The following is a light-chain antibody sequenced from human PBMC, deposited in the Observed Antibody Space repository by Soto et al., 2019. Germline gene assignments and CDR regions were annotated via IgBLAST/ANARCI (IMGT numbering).Light chain of an antibody. V-gene: IGLV2-11*01. J-gene: IGLJ1*01. CDR1: SRDVRVYDY. CDR2: DVS. Sequence: QSVLTQPRSVSGSPGQSVTISCTGTSRDVRVYDYVSWYQQHPGKAPKLMIYDVSQRPPGVPDRFSGSKSGNTASLTISGLQAEDEADYYCCSYAGTYTYVFGTGTKVTVL. CDR3: CSYAGTYTYV.